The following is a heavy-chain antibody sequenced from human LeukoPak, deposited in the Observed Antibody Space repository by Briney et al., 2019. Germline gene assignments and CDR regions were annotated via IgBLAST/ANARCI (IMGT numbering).Heavy chain of an antibody. CDR3: ARLASYYDILTGRGVAFDI. V-gene: IGHV4-59*01. Sequence: TSETLSLTCTVSGGSISSYSWSWVRQPPRKGLEWIGNIYYNGSTKYNSSLKSRLTISVDTSKNQFSLKLSSVTAADTAVYYCARLASYYDILTGRGVAFDIWGQGTMVTVSS. D-gene: IGHD3-9*01. CDR2: IYYNGST. CDR1: GGSISSYS. J-gene: IGHJ3*02.